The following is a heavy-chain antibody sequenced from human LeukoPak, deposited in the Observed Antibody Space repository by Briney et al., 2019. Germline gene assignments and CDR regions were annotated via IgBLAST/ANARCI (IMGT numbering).Heavy chain of an antibody. D-gene: IGHD5-18*01. V-gene: IGHV1-2*02. Sequence: ASVKVSCKASGYTFTGYYMHWVRQAPGQGLEWMGWINPNSGGTNYAQKFQGRVTMTRDTSISTAYMELSRLRSDDTAVYYCARDRIQLWYQFDYWGQGTLVTVSS. J-gene: IGHJ4*02. CDR2: INPNSGGT. CDR1: GYTFTGYY. CDR3: ARDRIQLWYQFDY.